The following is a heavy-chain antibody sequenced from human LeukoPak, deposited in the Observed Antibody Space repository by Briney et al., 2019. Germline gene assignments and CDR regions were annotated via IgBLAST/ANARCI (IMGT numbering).Heavy chain of an antibody. CDR1: GGSISSYY. D-gene: IGHD3-22*01. V-gene: IGHV4-59*01. J-gene: IGHJ4*02. Sequence: SETLSLTCTVSGGSISSYYWSWIRQPPGKGLEWIGYIYYSGSTNYNPSLKSRVTISVDTSKNQFSLKLSSVTAADTAVYYCAGTFFPYYDSSGYYFFDYWGQGTLVTVSS. CDR3: AGTFFPYYDSSGYYFFDY. CDR2: IYYSGST.